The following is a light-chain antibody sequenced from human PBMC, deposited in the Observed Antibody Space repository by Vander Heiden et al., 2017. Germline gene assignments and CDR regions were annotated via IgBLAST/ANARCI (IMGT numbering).Light chain of an antibody. J-gene: IGLJ2*01. CDR3: CSYAGSSTIVV. CDR2: EVS. V-gene: IGLV2-23*02. CDR1: SSDVGGYNL. Sequence: QSALTHPASVSGSPGQSITISCTGTSSDVGGYNLVSWYQQHPGKAPKLMIYEVSKRPSGVSNRFSGSKSGNTASLTISGLQAEDEADYYCCSYAGSSTIVVFGGGTKLTVL.